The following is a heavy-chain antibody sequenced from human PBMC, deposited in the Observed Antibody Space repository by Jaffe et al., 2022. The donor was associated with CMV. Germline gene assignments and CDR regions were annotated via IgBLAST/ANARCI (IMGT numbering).Heavy chain of an antibody. CDR2: IYYSGST. V-gene: IGHV4-39*01. CDR3: ASSRPKVVAATRYYFDY. J-gene: IGHJ4*02. CDR1: GGSISSSSYY. D-gene: IGHD2-15*01. Sequence: QLQLQESGPGLVKPSETLSLTCTVSGGSISSSSYYWGWIRQPPGKGLEWIGSIYYSGSTYYNPSLKSRVTISVDTSKNQFSLKLSSVTAADTAVYYCASSRPKVVAATRYYFDYWGQGTLVTVSS.